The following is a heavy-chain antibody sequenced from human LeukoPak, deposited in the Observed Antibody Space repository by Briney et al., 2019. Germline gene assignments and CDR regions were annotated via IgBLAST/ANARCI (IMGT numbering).Heavy chain of an antibody. CDR3: AKGRTVSSYDY. Sequence: GGSLRLSRAASGFTFSSYGMSWVRQAPGKGLEWVSAISGSAANTFYAVSVKGRFTISRDNSKSALYLQMSSLRAEDTAVYDCAKGRTVSSYDYWGQGTLVAVSS. J-gene: IGHJ4*02. CDR2: ISGSAANT. D-gene: IGHD2-8*02. V-gene: IGHV3-23*01. CDR1: GFTFSSYG.